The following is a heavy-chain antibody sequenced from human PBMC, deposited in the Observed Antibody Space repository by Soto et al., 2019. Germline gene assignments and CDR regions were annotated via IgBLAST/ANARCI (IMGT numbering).Heavy chain of an antibody. D-gene: IGHD4-17*01. CDR3: AKDYDYGESLPFDC. Sequence: EVQLLEAGGGLVQPGGSLRLSCAASGFSFRNYGMSWVRQAPGKGLEWLSAIIGNGDTAYYADSVRGRFTISRDNSKNTLYLQLNDLGAEDTAIYYCAKDYDYGESLPFDCWGQGTLVTVSS. V-gene: IGHV3-23*01. CDR2: IIGNGDTA. J-gene: IGHJ4*02. CDR1: GFSFRNYG.